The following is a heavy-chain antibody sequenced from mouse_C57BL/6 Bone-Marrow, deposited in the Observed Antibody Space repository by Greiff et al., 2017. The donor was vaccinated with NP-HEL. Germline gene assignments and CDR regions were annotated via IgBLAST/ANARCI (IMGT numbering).Heavy chain of an antibody. CDR1: GYAFSSYW. Sequence: QVHVKQSGAELVKPGASVKISCKASGYAFSSYWMNWVKQRPGKGLEWIGQIYPGDGDTNYNGKFKGKATLTADKSSSTAYMQLSSLTSEDSAVYFCARPPRSSSYAMDYWGQGTSVTVSS. V-gene: IGHV1-80*01. CDR2: IYPGDGDT. CDR3: ARPPRSSSYAMDY. J-gene: IGHJ4*01. D-gene: IGHD1-1*01.